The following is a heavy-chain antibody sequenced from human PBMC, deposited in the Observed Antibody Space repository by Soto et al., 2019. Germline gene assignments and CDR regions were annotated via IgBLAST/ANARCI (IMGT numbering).Heavy chain of an antibody. CDR2: ISSSSSYI. J-gene: IGHJ4*02. Sequence: GSLRLSCASSGFTFSSYSMNWVRQAPGKGLEWVSSISSSSSYIYYADSVKGRFTISRDNAKNSLYLQMNSLRAEDTAVYYCASSRDGYNYCNYWGQGTLVTVSS. CDR1: GFTFSSYS. V-gene: IGHV3-21*01. CDR3: ASSRDGYNYCNY. D-gene: IGHD5-12*01.